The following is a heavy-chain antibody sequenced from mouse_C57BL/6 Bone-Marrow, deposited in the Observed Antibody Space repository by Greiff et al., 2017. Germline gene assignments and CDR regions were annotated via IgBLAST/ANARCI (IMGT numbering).Heavy chain of an antibody. D-gene: IGHD1-1*01. CDR1: GFTFSDYY. CDR2: ISNGGGST. J-gene: IGHJ4*01. Sequence: EVQRVESGGGLVQPGGSLKLSCAASGFTFSDYYMYWVRQTPEKRLEWVAYISNGGGSTYYPDTVKGRFTISRDNAKNTLYLQMSRLKSEDTAMYYCARHITTVVATDYYDMDYWGQGTSVTVSS. V-gene: IGHV5-12*01. CDR3: ARHITTVVATDYYDMDY.